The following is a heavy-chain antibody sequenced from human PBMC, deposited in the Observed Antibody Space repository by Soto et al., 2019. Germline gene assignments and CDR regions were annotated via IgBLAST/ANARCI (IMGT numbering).Heavy chain of an antibody. D-gene: IGHD4-17*01. CDR1: GGSFSGYY. V-gene: IGHV4-34*01. J-gene: IGHJ4*02. CDR2: INHSGST. CDR3: ARPTSVTTKLPHY. Sequence: QVQLQQWGAGLLKPSETLSLTCAVYGGSFSGYYWSWIRQPPGKGLEWIGEINHSGSTNYNPSLKRRVTISVDTSKNQFSLKLSSVTAADTAMYYCARPTSVTTKLPHYWGQGTLVTVSS.